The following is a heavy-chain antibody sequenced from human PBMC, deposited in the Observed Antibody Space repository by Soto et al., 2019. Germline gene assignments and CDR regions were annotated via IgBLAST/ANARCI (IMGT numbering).Heavy chain of an antibody. V-gene: IGHV3-23*01. CDR1: GFTFSGYG. Sequence: EMQLLEFGGGLVQPGGSLRLSCSASGFTFSGYGRSWARQAPGKELEWVTSITKSGGATYYADSVKGRFTISRDNSKNTLYLQLNSLRADDTAVYYCAMRGYYSETSFDYWGQGTLVTVSS. D-gene: IGHD3-3*01. J-gene: IGHJ4*02. CDR2: ITKSGGAT. CDR3: AMRGYYSETSFDY.